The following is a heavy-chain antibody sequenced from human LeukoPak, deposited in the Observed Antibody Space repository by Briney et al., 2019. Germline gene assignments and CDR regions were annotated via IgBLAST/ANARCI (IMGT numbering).Heavy chain of an antibody. J-gene: IGHJ4*02. CDR3: AREGLYCGGDCYVFDY. Sequence: PSETLSLTCTVSGGSISSYYWSWIRQPPGKGLEWIGYIYYSGSTNYNPSLKSRVTISVDTSKNQFSLKLSSVTAADTAVYYCAREGLYCGGDCYVFDYWGQGTLVTVSS. CDR2: IYYSGST. CDR1: GGSISSYY. V-gene: IGHV4-59*01. D-gene: IGHD2-21*02.